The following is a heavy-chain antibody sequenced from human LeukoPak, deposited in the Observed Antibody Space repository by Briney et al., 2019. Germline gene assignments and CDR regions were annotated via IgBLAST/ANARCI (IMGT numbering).Heavy chain of an antibody. CDR2: IYYTGST. D-gene: IGHD3-10*01. CDR3: ARYGSGTDYSSDY. V-gene: IGHV4-59*01. J-gene: IGHJ4*02. Sequence: SETLSLTCTVAGGSISSYYWSWIRQPPGKGLEWIGYIYYTGSTRYNPSLKSRVTISVATSKNQFSLKLSSVTAADTAVYYCARYGSGTDYSSDYWGQGTLVTVSS. CDR1: GGSISSYY.